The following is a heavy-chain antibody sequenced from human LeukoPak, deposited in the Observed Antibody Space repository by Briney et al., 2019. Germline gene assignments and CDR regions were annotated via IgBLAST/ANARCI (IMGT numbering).Heavy chain of an antibody. Sequence: SVKVSCKASGGTFSSYAISWVRQAPGQGLEWMGGIIPIFGTANYAQKFQGRVTITADKSTSTAYMELSSLRSEDTAVYYCARESRYSYGESFFDYWGQGTLVTVSS. CDR2: IIPIFGTA. CDR3: ARESRYSYGESFFDY. J-gene: IGHJ4*02. D-gene: IGHD5-18*01. V-gene: IGHV1-69*06. CDR1: GGTFSSYA.